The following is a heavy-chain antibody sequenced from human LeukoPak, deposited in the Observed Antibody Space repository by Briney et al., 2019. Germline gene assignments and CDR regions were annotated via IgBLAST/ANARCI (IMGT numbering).Heavy chain of an antibody. CDR1: GYTFTNYD. CDR3: ARVAGSIDY. D-gene: IGHD1-26*01. J-gene: IGHJ4*02. V-gene: IGHV1-8*01. Sequence: GASVNVSYTPSGYTFTNYDINWVRQATGHRLEWMGWMSTSSGNTGYAQKFQGRLTMTRDTSITTVYMELSSLRSDDTAVYYCARVAGSIDYWGQGTLVTVSS. CDR2: MSTSSGNT.